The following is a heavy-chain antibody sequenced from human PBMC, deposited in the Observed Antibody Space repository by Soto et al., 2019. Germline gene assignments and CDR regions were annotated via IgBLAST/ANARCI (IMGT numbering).Heavy chain of an antibody. CDR2: IIPIFGTA. CDR3: APLDIFGVDPLDY. CDR1: GGTFSSYA. J-gene: IGHJ4*02. D-gene: IGHD3-3*01. Sequence: ASVKVSCKAYGGTFSSYAISWVLQAPGQGLEWMGGIIPIFGTANYAQKFQGRVTITADESTSTAYMELSSLRSEDTAVYYCAPLDIFGVDPLDYWGQGTLVTVSS. V-gene: IGHV1-69*13.